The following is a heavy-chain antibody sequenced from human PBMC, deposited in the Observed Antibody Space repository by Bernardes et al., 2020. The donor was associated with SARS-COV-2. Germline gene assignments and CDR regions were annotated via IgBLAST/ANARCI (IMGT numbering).Heavy chain of an antibody. Sequence: GSLRLSCAASGFAFSNYWIHWVRQVPGKGLVWVSRINNDGTSTTYADSVKGRFTISRDNAKNTLYLHINSLRAEDTAIYYCARAYCSSASCYEEFQFYYYMADWGKGTSVTVSS. CDR1: GFAFSNYW. J-gene: IGHJ6*03. CDR2: INNDGTST. V-gene: IGHV3-74*01. CDR3: ARAYCSSASCYEEFQFYYYMAD. D-gene: IGHD2-2*01.